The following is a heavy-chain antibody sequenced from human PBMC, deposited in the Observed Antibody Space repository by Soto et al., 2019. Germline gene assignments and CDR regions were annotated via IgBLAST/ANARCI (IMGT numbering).Heavy chain of an antibody. J-gene: IGHJ6*02. Sequence: GGSLRLSCATSGFIFSDYYMHWIRQAPGKGLEWISYVSGNGRIIQYADSVKGRFTISRDNAKNSLYLQMNSLRAEDTAVYYCARYLRIAAAGTSGYGMDVWGQGTTVTVSS. CDR2: VSGNGRII. CDR1: GFIFSDYY. CDR3: ARYLRIAAAGTSGYGMDV. D-gene: IGHD6-13*01. V-gene: IGHV3-11*04.